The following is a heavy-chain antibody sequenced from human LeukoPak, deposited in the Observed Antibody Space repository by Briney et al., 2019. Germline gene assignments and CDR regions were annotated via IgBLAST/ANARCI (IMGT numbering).Heavy chain of an antibody. J-gene: IGHJ4*02. D-gene: IGHD2-21*02. CDR2: ISYSGNT. CDR3: ARQDCGGDCYVDY. Sequence: SETLSLTCTVSGGSISSYYWSWIRQPPGKGLEWIGYISYSGNTNYNPSLKSRVTISVDKSKNQFSLKLWSVTAADTAVYYCARQDCGGDCYVDYWGQGTLVTVSS. CDR1: GGSISSYY. V-gene: IGHV4-59*08.